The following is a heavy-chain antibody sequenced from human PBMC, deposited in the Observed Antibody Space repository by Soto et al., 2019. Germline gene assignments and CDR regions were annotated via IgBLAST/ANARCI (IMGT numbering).Heavy chain of an antibody. V-gene: IGHV1-18*01. Sequence: GASVKVSCKASGYTFTSYGISWVRQAPGQGLEWIGWISAYNGNTNYAQKLQGRVTMTTDTSTSTAYMELRSLRSDDTAVYYCARNMHIPDTAMDEYYYYGMDVWGQGTTVTVSS. CDR1: GYTFTSYG. D-gene: IGHD5-18*01. CDR3: ARNMHIPDTAMDEYYYYGMDV. J-gene: IGHJ6*02. CDR2: ISAYNGNT.